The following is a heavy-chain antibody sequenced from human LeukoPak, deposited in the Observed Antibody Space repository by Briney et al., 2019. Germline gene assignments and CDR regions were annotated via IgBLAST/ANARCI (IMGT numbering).Heavy chain of an antibody. J-gene: IGHJ4*02. CDR2: IDQSGST. D-gene: IGHD6-19*01. CDR3: ARGTLYSGWSYYFDY. V-gene: IGHV4-38-2*02. CDR1: GYSISSGYY. Sequence: SGTLSLTCTVSGYSISSGYYWGCIRQPPGKGLEWIGSIDQSGSTYYNPSLKSRVTISVDTSKNQFSLKLSSVTAADTAMYYCARGTLYSGWSYYFDYWGQGSQVTVSS.